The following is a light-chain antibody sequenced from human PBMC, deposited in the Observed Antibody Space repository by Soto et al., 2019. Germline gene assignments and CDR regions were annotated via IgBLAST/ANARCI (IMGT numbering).Light chain of an antibody. CDR1: QTISTW. CDR3: QQYKTHSRT. J-gene: IGKJ1*01. CDR2: DAS. Sequence: DIQMTQSPSTLSASVGDRVTITCRASQTISTWLAWYQQKPGKAPKLLISDASSFEGGVPSRFSGSGSGTEFTLTISSLQPEDFATYYCQQYKTHSRTFGHGTKVEIK. V-gene: IGKV1-5*01.